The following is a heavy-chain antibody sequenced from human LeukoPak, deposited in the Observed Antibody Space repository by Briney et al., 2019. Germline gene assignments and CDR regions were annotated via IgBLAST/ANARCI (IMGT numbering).Heavy chain of an antibody. CDR1: GFTFSSYW. Sequence: GGSLRLSCAASGFTFSSYWMSWVRQAPGKGLEWVANIKQDGSEKYYVDSVKGRFTISRDNAKNSLYLQMNSLRAEDTAVYYCARSPYCGGDCPPYYFDYWGQGTLVTVSS. J-gene: IGHJ4*02. CDR3: ARSPYCGGDCPPYYFDY. V-gene: IGHV3-7*01. D-gene: IGHD2-21*02. CDR2: IKQDGSEK.